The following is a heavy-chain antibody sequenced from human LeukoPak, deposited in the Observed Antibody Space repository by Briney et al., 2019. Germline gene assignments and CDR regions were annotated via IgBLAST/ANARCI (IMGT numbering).Heavy chain of an antibody. V-gene: IGHV4-39*01. CDR2: FASSGSP. D-gene: IGHD5-18*01. CDR1: GGTISSGVDH. CDR3: ARLPQGGSSSGPLDV. Sequence: PETLSPSRTVSGGTISSGVDHWGGIRQPPGKGLEWIGSFASSGSPYYISSLQSRVTISVDTSKNQFSLKLISVTAADTAVYFCARLPQGGSSSGPLDVWGAGDPVSVSS. J-gene: IGHJ6*04.